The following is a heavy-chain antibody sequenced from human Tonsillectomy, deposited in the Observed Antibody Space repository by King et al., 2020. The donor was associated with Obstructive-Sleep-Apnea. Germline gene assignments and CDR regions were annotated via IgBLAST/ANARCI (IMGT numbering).Heavy chain of an antibody. V-gene: IGHV3-49*03. CDR1: GFIFGDYA. CDR2: IRSKAYGGTT. D-gene: IGHD4-17*01. J-gene: IGHJ6*02. CDR3: SRGGVTTRFYFYYGLAV. Sequence: VQLVESGGGLVQPGRSLRLSCTASGFIFGDYAMSWFRQAPGKGLEWVGFIRSKAYGGTTEYAASVKGRFTISRDDSKSIAYLQMNSLKTEDTAVFYCSRGGVTTRFYFYYGLAVWGQGTTVTVSS.